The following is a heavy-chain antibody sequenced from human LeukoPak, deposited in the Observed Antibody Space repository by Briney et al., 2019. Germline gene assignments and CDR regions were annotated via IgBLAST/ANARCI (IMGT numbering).Heavy chain of an antibody. D-gene: IGHD3-22*01. CDR2: IYYSGST. CDR1: GGSISSSSYY. CDR3: ARGQIYYDSSGYGLNAFDI. Sequence: SETLSLTCTVSGGSISSSSYYWGWIRQPPGKGLEWIGSIYYSGSTYYNPSLKSRVTISVDTSKNQFSLKLSSVTAADTAVYYCARGQIYYDSSGYGLNAFDIWGQGTMVTVSS. J-gene: IGHJ3*02. V-gene: IGHV4-39*01.